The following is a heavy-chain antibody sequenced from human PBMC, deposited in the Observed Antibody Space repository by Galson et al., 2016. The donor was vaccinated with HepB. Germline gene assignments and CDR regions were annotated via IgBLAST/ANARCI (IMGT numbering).Heavy chain of an antibody. J-gene: IGHJ2*01. D-gene: IGHD2-15*01. CDR2: TCYKSKWHN. V-gene: IGHV6-1*01. Sequence: CAISGDSVSSNSAAWNWIRQSPSRGLEWLGRTCYKSKWHNDYAPSVKSRITINPDTSKNLFSLQLHSVTPGDTAVYYCARGETAPATDWYFDLWGRGPLVTVSS. CDR1: GDSVSSNSAA. CDR3: ARGETAPATDWYFDL.